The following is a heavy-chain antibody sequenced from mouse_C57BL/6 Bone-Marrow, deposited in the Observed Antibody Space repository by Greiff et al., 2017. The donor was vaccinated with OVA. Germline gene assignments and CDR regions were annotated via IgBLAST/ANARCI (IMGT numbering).Heavy chain of an antibody. D-gene: IGHD2-5*01. J-gene: IGHJ4*01. CDR3: ARGGYYSSSYAMDY. V-gene: IGHV5-12*01. Sequence: EVKVVESGGGLVQPGGSLKLSCAASGFTFSDYYMYWVRQTPEKRLEWVAYISNGGGSTYYPDTVKGRFTISRDNAKNTLYLQMSRLKSEDTAMYYCARGGYYSSSYAMDYWGQGTSVTVSS. CDR2: ISNGGGST. CDR1: GFTFSDYY.